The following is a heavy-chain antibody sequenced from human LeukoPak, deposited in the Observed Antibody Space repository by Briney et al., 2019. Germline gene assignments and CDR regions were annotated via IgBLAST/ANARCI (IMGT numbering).Heavy chain of an antibody. CDR3: AREYSSSSEGWFDP. CDR1: GGSISSYY. CDR2: INHSGST. D-gene: IGHD6-6*01. V-gene: IGHV4-34*01. Sequence: PSETLSLTCTVSGGSISSYYWSWIRQPPGKGLEWIGEINHSGSTNYNPSLKSRVTISVDTSKNQFSLKLSSVTAADTAVYYCAREYSSSSEGWFDPWGQGTLVTVSS. J-gene: IGHJ5*02.